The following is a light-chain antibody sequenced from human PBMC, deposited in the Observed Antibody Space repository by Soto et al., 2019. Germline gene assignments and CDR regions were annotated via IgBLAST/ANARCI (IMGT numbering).Light chain of an antibody. Sequence: IQLTQSPSSLSASVGDRVTITCRASQGISSYLAWYQQKPGKAPKLLIYAASTLQSGGPSRFSGSGSGTDFTLTISSLQPEDFATYYCQQLNSYPLTVGQGTRLEIK. CDR3: QQLNSYPLT. CDR1: QGISSY. V-gene: IGKV1-9*01. CDR2: AAS. J-gene: IGKJ5*01.